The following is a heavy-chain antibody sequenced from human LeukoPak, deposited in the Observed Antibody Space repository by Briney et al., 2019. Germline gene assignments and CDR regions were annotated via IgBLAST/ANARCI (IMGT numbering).Heavy chain of an antibody. CDR1: GYSLTELY. CDR2: FDREDGET. Sequence: PWASVKVSCTVSGYSLTELYIYWVRQAPGEGLEWMGGFDREDGETNYAEKFQGRVTLTEDTSTDTAYMELNRLRYEDTAVYYCSTPSAHSTVATWSAFNIWGQGTMVTVSS. J-gene: IGHJ3*02. CDR3: STPSAHSTVATWSAFNI. V-gene: IGHV1-24*01. D-gene: IGHD4-23*01.